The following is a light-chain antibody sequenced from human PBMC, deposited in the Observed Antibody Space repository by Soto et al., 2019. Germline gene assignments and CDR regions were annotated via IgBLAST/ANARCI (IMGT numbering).Light chain of an antibody. J-gene: IGLJ7*01. CDR3: SSYTSSSTLV. Sequence: QSALTQPASVSGSPGQSITISCTGTSSDVGGYNYVSWYQQHPSKAPKLMIYDVSNRPSGVSNRFSGSKSGNTASLIISGLQAEDEADYYCSSYTSSSTLVFGGGTQLTVL. V-gene: IGLV2-14*01. CDR2: DVS. CDR1: SSDVGGYNY.